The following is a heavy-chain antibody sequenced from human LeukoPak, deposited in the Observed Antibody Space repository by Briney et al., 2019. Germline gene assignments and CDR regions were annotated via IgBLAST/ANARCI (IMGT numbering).Heavy chain of an antibody. CDR3: ARDLERYFDY. V-gene: IGHV4-39*07. CDR2: IYYSGST. J-gene: IGHJ4*02. CDR1: GGSISSSSYY. D-gene: IGHD1-1*01. Sequence: PSETLSLTCTVSGGSISSSSYYWGWIRQPPGKGLEWIGSIYYSGSTYYNPSLKSRVTISVDTSKNQFSLKLSSVTAADTAVYYCARDLERYFDYWGQGALVTVSS.